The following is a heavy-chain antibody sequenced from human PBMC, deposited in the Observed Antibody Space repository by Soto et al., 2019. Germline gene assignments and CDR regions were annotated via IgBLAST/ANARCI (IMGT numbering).Heavy chain of an antibody. CDR1: GFTFTDYY. Sequence: GGSLRLSCRASGFTFTDYYMSWIRQAPGKGLEWVSYISISGYTIKYADSVEGRFTVSRDNAENSVDLRMDGLRVEDTAVYYCARGRGGRSQDWGQGTQVTVSS. J-gene: IGHJ4*02. CDR3: ARGRGGRSQD. CDR2: ISISGYTI. D-gene: IGHD3-10*01. V-gene: IGHV3-11*01.